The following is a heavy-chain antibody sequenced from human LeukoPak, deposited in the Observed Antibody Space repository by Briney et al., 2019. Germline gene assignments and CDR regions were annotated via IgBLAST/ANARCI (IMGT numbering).Heavy chain of an antibody. CDR1: GYTLTKLS. V-gene: IGHV1-24*01. Sequence: GASVKVSCKVSGYTLTKLSMHWVRQAPGQGLEWMGGFDPKDGETIYAQKFQGRVTITANESTSTAYMEMSSLRSEDTAVYYCARSYRTYYYYYMDVWGKGTTVTISS. CDR2: FDPKDGET. CDR3: ARSYRTYYYYYMDV. D-gene: IGHD1-26*01. J-gene: IGHJ6*03.